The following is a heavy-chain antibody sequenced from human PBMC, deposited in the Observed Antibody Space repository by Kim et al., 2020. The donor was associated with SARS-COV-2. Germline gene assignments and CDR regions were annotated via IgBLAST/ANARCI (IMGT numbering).Heavy chain of an antibody. Sequence: GGSLRLSCAASGFTFDDYAMHWVRQAPGKGLEWVSGISWNSGSIGYADSVKGRFTISRDNAKNSLYLQMNSLRAEDTALYYCAKVGKVATPYYFDYWGQG. V-gene: IGHV3-9*01. CDR1: GFTFDDYA. CDR3: AKVGKVATPYYFDY. D-gene: IGHD5-12*01. CDR2: ISWNSGSI. J-gene: IGHJ4*02.